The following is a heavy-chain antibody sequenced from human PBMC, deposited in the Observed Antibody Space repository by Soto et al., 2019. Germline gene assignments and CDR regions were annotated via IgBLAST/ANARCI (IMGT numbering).Heavy chain of an antibody. CDR2: INHSGST. D-gene: IGHD3-10*01. J-gene: IGHJ3*02. CDR1: GGSFSGYY. CDR3: AQYYYGSGSYLRGSDAFDI. V-gene: IGHV4-34*01. Sequence: SETLSLTCAVYGGSFSGYYWSWIRQPPGKGLEWIGEINHSGSTNYNPSLKSRVTISVDTSKNQFSLKLSSVTAADTAVYYCAQYYYGSGSYLRGSDAFDIWGQGTMVTVSS.